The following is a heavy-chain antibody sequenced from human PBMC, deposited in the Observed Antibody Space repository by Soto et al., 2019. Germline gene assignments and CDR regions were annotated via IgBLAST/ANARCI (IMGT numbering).Heavy chain of an antibody. CDR3: ARDRSSAVAGLFDY. Sequence: SETLSLTCTVSGGSISSGGYYWSWIRQHPGKGLEWIGYIYYSGSTYYNPSLKSRVTISVDTSKNQFSLKLSSVTAADTAVYYCARDRSSAVAGLFDYWGQGTLVTVSS. V-gene: IGHV4-31*03. CDR2: IYYSGST. J-gene: IGHJ4*02. D-gene: IGHD6-19*01. CDR1: GGSISSGGYY.